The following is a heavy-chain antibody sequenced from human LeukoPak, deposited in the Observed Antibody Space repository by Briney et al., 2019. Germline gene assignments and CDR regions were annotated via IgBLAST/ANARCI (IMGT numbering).Heavy chain of an antibody. J-gene: IGHJ4*02. CDR3: ARDVKFQVDN. CDR2: ISTYNGNT. Sequence: GASVKVSCKASGYTFTSQGISWARQAPGQGLDWMGWISTYNGNTNYAQKFQGRVTMTTDTSTSTVYMELGSLRSDDTAVYYCARDVKFQVDNWGQGTLVTVSS. D-gene: IGHD2-21*01. CDR1: GYTFTSQG. V-gene: IGHV1-18*01.